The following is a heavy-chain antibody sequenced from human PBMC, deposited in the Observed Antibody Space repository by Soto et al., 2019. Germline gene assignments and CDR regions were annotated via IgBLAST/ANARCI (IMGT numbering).Heavy chain of an antibody. CDR3: AKVTNTHYYYYGMDV. CDR1: GFTFSSYG. V-gene: IGHV3-30*18. D-gene: IGHD5-18*01. CDR2: ISYDGSNK. Sequence: GGSLRLSCAASGFTFSSYGMHWVRQAPGKGLEWVAVISYDGSNKYYADSVKGRFTISRDNSKNTLYLQMNSLRAEDTAVYYCAKVTNTHYYYYGMDVWAKGPRSPSP. J-gene: IGHJ6*02.